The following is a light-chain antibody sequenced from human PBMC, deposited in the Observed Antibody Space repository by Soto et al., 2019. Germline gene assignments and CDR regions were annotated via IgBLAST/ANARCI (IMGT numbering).Light chain of an antibody. CDR1: SSDIGGYNY. CDR2: DVN. J-gene: IGLJ3*02. V-gene: IGLV2-14*03. Sequence: QSALTQPASVSGSPGQSITISCTGTSSDIGGYNYVSWYQQYPGKAPKLMIYDVNNRPSGVANRFSGSKSGNTASLTISGPQAEDEADYYCSSYAGSSTLVFGGGTKLTVL. CDR3: SSYAGSSTLV.